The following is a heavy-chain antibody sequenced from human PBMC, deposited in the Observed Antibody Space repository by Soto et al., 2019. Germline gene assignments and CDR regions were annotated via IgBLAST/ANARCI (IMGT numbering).Heavy chain of an antibody. CDR1: GGSFSGYY. CDR2: INHSGGT. D-gene: IGHD3-16*01. CDR3: ARGPAEARTGGVY. Sequence: PSETLSLTCVVYGGSFSGYYWSWIRQSPGKGLEWIGEINHSGGTNYNPSLKSRVTISLDTSKNQFSLKLTSVTAADTAVYYCARGPAEARTGGVYWGQGTLVTSPQ. J-gene: IGHJ4*02. V-gene: IGHV4-34*01.